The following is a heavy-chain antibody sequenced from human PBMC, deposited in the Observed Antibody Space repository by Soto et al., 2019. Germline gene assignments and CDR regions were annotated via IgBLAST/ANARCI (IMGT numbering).Heavy chain of an antibody. CDR1: VGTFSSYT. CDR2: IIPILGIA. CDR3: ARDADTAYDY. D-gene: IGHD5-18*01. Sequence: QVQLVQSGAEVKKPGSSVKVSCKASVGTFSSYTISWVRQAPGQGLEWMGRIIPILGIANYAQKFQGRVTIAADKSTSPAYMEQRRPRSEATSVYYWARDADTAYDYWGQGTLVTVS. V-gene: IGHV1-69*08. J-gene: IGHJ4*02.